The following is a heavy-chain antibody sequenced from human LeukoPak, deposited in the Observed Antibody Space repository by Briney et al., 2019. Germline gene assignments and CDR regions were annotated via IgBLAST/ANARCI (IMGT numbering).Heavy chain of an antibody. Sequence: QTGGSLRLSCAPSGFIVTDAWMSWVRQAPGKGLEWVSYISSSGSTIYYADSVKGRFTISRDNAKNSLYLQMNSLRAEDTAVYYCARGGSGYVDDAFDIWGQGTMVTVSS. CDR2: ISSSGSTI. CDR1: GFIVTDAW. J-gene: IGHJ3*02. V-gene: IGHV3-11*04. CDR3: ARGGSGYVDDAFDI. D-gene: IGHD5-12*01.